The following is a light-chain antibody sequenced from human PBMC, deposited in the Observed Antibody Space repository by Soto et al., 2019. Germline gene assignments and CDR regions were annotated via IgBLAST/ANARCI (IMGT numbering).Light chain of an antibody. CDR1: SSDVGGYNY. J-gene: IGLJ1*01. CDR2: EVS. Sequence: QSALTQPPSASGSPGQSVTISCTGTSSDVGGYNYVSWYQQHPGKAPKLMIYEVSKRPSGVPDPFSGSKSGNTASLTVSGLQAEDEAEYYCSSYAGSNNNVFGPGTKVTVL. V-gene: IGLV2-8*01. CDR3: SSYAGSNNNV.